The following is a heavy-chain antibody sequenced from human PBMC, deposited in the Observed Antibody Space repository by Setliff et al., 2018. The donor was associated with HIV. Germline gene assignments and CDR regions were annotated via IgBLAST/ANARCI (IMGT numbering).Heavy chain of an antibody. V-gene: IGHV3-11*05. Sequence: GGSLRLSCVASGFTLSDYYMAWIRQAPGKGLEWISYSSGRGSYTMYADSTKGRFTISRDNAQNSLYLQMDSLSADDTGVYYCARGGPAATTHNRFDPWGQGTLVTVSS. CDR3: ARGGPAATTHNRFDP. J-gene: IGHJ5*02. D-gene: IGHD2-2*01. CDR2: SSGRGSYT. CDR1: GFTLSDYY.